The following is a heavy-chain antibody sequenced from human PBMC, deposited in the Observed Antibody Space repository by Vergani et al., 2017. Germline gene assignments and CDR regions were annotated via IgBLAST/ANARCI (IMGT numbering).Heavy chain of an antibody. D-gene: IGHD3-10*01. CDR3: ARVLTMVRGVIAGSGNWFDP. CDR1: GFTFSSYA. Sequence: VQLLESGGGLVQPGGSLRLSCAASGFTFSSYAMSWVRQAPGKGLEWIGYIYYSGSTYYNPSLKSRVTISVDTSKNQFSLKLSSVTAADTAVYYCARVLTMVRGVIAGSGNWFDPWGQGTLVTVSS. J-gene: IGHJ5*02. V-gene: IGHV4-31*02. CDR2: IYYSGST.